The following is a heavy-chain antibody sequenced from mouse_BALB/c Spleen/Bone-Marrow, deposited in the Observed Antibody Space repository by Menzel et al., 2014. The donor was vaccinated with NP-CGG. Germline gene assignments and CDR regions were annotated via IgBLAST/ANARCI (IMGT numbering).Heavy chain of an antibody. CDR1: GYTFSSYW. Sequence: VQLQQSGAELTKPGASVKISCKATGYTFSSYWIEWVKQRPGHGLEWIGEILPGSGSTNYNEKSKGKATFTADTSSNTAYMQLSNLTSEDSAVYYCARSTGTWDYWGQGTTLTVSS. CDR2: ILPGSGST. J-gene: IGHJ2*01. CDR3: ARSTGTWDY. V-gene: IGHV1-9*01. D-gene: IGHD4-1*02.